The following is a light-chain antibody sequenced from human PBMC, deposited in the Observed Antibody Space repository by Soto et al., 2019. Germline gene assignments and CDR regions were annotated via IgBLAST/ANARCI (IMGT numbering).Light chain of an antibody. CDR2: GAT. CDR3: YSYAGRSTYV. J-gene: IGLJ1*01. CDR1: SSDIGTYNL. Sequence: QSVLTQPASVSGSPGQSITISCIGTSSDIGTYNLVSWYQQHPGKAPKLMIYGATTRPSGISDRFSGSRSGNTASLTISGLQAEDEGDYYCYSYAGRSTYVFGTGTKVTVL. V-gene: IGLV2-23*01.